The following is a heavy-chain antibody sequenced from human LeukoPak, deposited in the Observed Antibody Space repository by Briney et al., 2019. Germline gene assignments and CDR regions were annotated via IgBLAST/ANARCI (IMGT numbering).Heavy chain of an antibody. CDR1: GFTVSSNY. CDR2: IYSGGTT. J-gene: IGHJ4*02. V-gene: IGHV3-53*01. CDR3: ARGTNAYPSYLDD. Sequence: GGSLRLSCAASGFTVSSNYMSWVRQAPGQGLEWVSVIYSGGTTYYADSVKGRFTISRDNFKNTEYLQMNSLRAEDTAVYYCARGTNAYPSYLDDWGQGTMVTVSS. D-gene: IGHD2-8*01.